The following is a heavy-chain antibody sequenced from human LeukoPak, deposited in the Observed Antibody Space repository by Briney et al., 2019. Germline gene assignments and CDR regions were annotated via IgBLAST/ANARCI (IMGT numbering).Heavy chain of an antibody. Sequence: GGSLRLSCAASGFTFDRFTIHWVRQTPGKGLEWVSTINKSGGITYYADSVKGRFTISRDNSKNTLYLQMNSLRTEDTAVYYCAKDSLRTLPAASFDYWGQGTLVTVSS. CDR2: INKSGGIT. V-gene: IGHV3-23*01. D-gene: IGHD2-2*01. J-gene: IGHJ4*02. CDR1: GFTFDRFT. CDR3: AKDSLRTLPAASFDY.